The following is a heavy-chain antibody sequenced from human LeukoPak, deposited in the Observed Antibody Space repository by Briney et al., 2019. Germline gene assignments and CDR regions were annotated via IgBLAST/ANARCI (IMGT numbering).Heavy chain of an antibody. J-gene: IGHJ4*02. D-gene: IGHD5-24*01. CDR1: GGSISSYY. Sequence: SETLSLTCTVSGGSISSYYWSWIRQPPGKGLEWIGYIYYSGSTNYNPSLKSRVTISVDTSKNQFSLKLSSVTAADTAVYYCARVRSEMALDCWGQGTLVTVSS. CDR2: IYYSGST. CDR3: ARVRSEMALDC. V-gene: IGHV4-59*01.